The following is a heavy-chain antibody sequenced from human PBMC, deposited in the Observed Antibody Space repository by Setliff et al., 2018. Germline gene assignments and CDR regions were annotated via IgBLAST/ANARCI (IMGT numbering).Heavy chain of an antibody. CDR1: GFSIRDLYF. CDR3: ARAPTTYYMYYMDV. CDR2: IFHSGNT. J-gene: IGHJ6*03. D-gene: IGHD1-26*01. V-gene: IGHV4-38-2*02. Sequence: SETLSLTCSVSGFSIRDLYFWGWVRQPPGMGLEWIGHIFHSGNTYYNSSLRGRVTISMDTSQNQFSLRLESVTAADTAVYFCARAPTTYYMYYMDVWGEGTTVTVSS.